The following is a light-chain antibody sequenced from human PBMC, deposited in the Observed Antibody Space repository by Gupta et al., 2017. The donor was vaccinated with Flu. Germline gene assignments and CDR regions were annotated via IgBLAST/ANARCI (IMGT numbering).Light chain of an antibody. CDR3: QQYGSSPLT. J-gene: IGKJ5*01. CDR1: QSVRSSY. V-gene: IGKV3-20*01. Sequence: EIVLPHSPGTLSLSPGERATLSCRASQSVRSSYLAWYQQKPGQAPRLLIYGASSRATGIPDRFSGSGSGTEFTLTISRLEPEDFAVYYCQQYGSSPLTFGQGTRMEIK. CDR2: GAS.